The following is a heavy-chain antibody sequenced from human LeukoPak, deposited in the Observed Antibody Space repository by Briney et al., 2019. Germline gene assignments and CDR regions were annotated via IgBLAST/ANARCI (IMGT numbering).Heavy chain of an antibody. D-gene: IGHD3-16*01. Sequence: SETLSLTCTVSGGSISSSNYYWGWIRQPPGKGLEWIGSIYYSGNTYYNPSIKRRVTISVDTSKNQFSLKLSSVTAADTAVYYCARLGRWQADLFDYWGQGTLVTVSS. CDR2: IYYSGNT. V-gene: IGHV4-39*01. J-gene: IGHJ4*02. CDR1: GGSISSSNYY. CDR3: ARLGRWQADLFDY.